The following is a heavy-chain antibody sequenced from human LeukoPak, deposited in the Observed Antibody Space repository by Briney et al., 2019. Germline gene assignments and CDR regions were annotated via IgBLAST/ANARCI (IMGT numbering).Heavy chain of an antibody. J-gene: IGHJ4*02. D-gene: IGHD3-10*01. Sequence: GGSLRLSCAASGFTFSSYAMSWVRQAPGKGLEWVSIISNGDGSAYYADSVKGRFTISRDNSKNTLYLQMNSLRAEDTAVYYCAKESSRSGIFDYWGQGTLVTVSS. CDR3: AKESSRSGIFDY. CDR2: ISNGDGSA. V-gene: IGHV3-23*01. CDR1: GFTFSSYA.